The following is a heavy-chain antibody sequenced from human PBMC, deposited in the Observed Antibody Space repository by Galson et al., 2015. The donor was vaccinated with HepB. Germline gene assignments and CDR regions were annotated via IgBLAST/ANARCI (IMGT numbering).Heavy chain of an antibody. Sequence: SLRLSCAASGFRFNIYDMSWVRQAPGKGLEWVSGITNSGGRRYYAEPGKGRFTISRDNSKNTAYMQMNSLKTEDTAVYYCTRLGDLSGYSSLWCQGTLVTVSS. J-gene: IGHJ4*02. CDR2: ITNSGGRR. CDR1: GFRFNIYD. V-gene: IGHV3-23*01. CDR3: TRLGDLSGYSSL. D-gene: IGHD6-13*01.